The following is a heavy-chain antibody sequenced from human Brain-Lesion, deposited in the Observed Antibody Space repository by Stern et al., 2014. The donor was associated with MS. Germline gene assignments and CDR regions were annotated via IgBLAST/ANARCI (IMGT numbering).Heavy chain of an antibody. V-gene: IGHV1-2*02. D-gene: IGHD3-3*01. CDR1: GYIFTGYY. J-gene: IGHJ6*02. CDR3: ARDQRGITIFGVVTDYYYLGMDV. Sequence: QVHLMQSGAEVKKPGASVKVSCKTSGYIFTGYYIHWVRQAPGQGLEWMAWINPNTGGTKYAQKFQGRVTMSRDTSISTAYVELSSLTSDDTAVYYCARDQRGITIFGVVTDYYYLGMDVWGQGTTVTVSS. CDR2: INPNTGGT.